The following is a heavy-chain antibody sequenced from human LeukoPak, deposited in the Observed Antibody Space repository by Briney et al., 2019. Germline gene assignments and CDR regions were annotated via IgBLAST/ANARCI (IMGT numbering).Heavy chain of an antibody. CDR1: GYTFTVYF. D-gene: IGHD3-22*01. CDR2: INPNSGGT. V-gene: IGHV1-2*02. Sequence: GASVKVSCKASGYTFTVYFMHRVRQAPGQGLEWMGWINPNSGGTNYAQKFQGRVTMTRDTSISTAYMELSRLRSDDTAVYYCARELNYDSSGYYFDYWGQGTLVTVSS. J-gene: IGHJ4*02. CDR3: ARELNYDSSGYYFDY.